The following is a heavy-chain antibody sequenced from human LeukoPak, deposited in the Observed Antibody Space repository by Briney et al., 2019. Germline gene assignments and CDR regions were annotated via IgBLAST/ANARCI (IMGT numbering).Heavy chain of an antibody. V-gene: IGHV3-21*01. CDR3: VQRGVGPRGTYYFDF. Sequence: KPGGSLRLSCAASGFTFSSYSMNWVRQAPRKGLEWVSSISTTSNYIYYADSVKGRFTISRDNAKSSLYLQMNSLRAEDTALYYCVQRGVGPRGTYYFDFWGQGTLVTVSS. J-gene: IGHJ4*02. CDR2: ISTTSNYI. D-gene: IGHD1-26*01. CDR1: GFTFSSYS.